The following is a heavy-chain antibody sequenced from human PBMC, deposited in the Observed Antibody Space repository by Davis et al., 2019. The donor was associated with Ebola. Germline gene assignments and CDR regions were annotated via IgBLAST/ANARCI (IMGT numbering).Heavy chain of an antibody. Sequence: GGSLRLSCAASGFIFRSYVMSWVRQAPGKGLEWVSTFGTSGDTYYADSVKGRFTISRDNSKNTLYLQMNGLRVEDTAIYYCAKDTSNIWFDIWGQGTNATVSS. CDR1: GFIFRSYV. CDR2: FGTSGDT. V-gene: IGHV3-23*01. CDR3: AKDTSNIWFDI. D-gene: IGHD1-26*01. J-gene: IGHJ3*02.